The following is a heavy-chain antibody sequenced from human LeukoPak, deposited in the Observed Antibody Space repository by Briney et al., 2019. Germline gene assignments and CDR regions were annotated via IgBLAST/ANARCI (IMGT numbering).Heavy chain of an antibody. CDR3: AKDRYRIAAAGPLDDY. Sequence: HPGGSLRLSCAASGFTFSSYGMHWVRQAPGKGLEWVAFIRYDGSNKYYADSVKGRFTISRDNSKNTLYLQMNSLRAEDTAVYYCAKDRYRIAAAGPLDDYWGQGTLVTVSS. CDR1: GFTFSSYG. V-gene: IGHV3-30*02. D-gene: IGHD6-13*01. J-gene: IGHJ4*02. CDR2: IRYDGSNK.